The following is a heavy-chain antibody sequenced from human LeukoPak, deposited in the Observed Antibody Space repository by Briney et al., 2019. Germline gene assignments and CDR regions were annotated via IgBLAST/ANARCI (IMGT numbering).Heavy chain of an antibody. Sequence: SETLSLTCSVSGGSINSGRYYWRWIRQPAGKGLEWIGRIYTSGSTNYNPPLKSRITISVDTSKNQFSLKLSSVTAADTAVYYCARERVWRYCGGDSCGWFDPWGQGTLVTVSS. D-gene: IGHD2-21*02. CDR2: IYTSGST. CDR1: GGSINSGRYY. CDR3: ARERVWRYCGGDSCGWFDP. V-gene: IGHV4-61*02. J-gene: IGHJ5*02.